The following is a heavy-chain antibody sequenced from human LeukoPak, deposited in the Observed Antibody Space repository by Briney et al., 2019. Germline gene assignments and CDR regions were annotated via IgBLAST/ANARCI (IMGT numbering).Heavy chain of an antibody. D-gene: IGHD7-27*01. CDR2: LSNTGSDI. CDR1: GFTFSDHY. Sequence: GGSLRLSCAVSGFTFSDHYMTWIRQAPGKGLEYISYLSNTGSDISYADSVKGRFSISRDNAKNSLYLQMNSLRVEDTAMYYCARGHWGLDYWGQGTLVTVSS. J-gene: IGHJ4*02. V-gene: IGHV3-11*01. CDR3: ARGHWGLDY.